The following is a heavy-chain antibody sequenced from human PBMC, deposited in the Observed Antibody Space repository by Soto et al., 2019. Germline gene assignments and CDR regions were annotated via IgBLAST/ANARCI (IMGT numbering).Heavy chain of an antibody. CDR1: GGSVSGVDYF. CDR3: AREERKGIISWFDP. D-gene: IGHD2-21*01. V-gene: IGHV4-30-4*01. CDR2: IYYTGIT. J-gene: IGHJ5*02. Sequence: ASETLSLTCTVSGGSVSGVDYFWSWIRQSPGKGLEWIGYIYYTGITHLNPSRKSRLTMAVDTSKNEFSLKLTSVSAADTAVYFCAREERKGIISWFDPWGQGPPVTVAS.